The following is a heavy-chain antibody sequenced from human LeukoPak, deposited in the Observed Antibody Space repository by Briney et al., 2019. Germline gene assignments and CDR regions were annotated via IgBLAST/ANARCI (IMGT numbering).Heavy chain of an antibody. CDR2: ISAYNGNT. CDR1: GYTFTSYG. Sequence: ASVKVSCKASGYTFTSYGISWVRQAPGQGLEWMGWISAYNGNTNYAQKLQGRVTMTTDTSTSTAYMELRSLRSDDTAVYYCARADSGSYSEYYFDYWGQGTLVTVSS. D-gene: IGHD3-10*01. CDR3: ARADSGSYSEYYFDY. V-gene: IGHV1-18*01. J-gene: IGHJ4*02.